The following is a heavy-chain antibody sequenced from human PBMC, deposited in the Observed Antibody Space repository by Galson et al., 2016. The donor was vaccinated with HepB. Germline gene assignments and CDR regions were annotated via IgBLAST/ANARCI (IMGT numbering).Heavy chain of an antibody. CDR2: VRTDNGDT. D-gene: IGHD2-2*01. CDR1: GYTFANYY. J-gene: IGHJ4*02. CDR3: ARGHCTGTNCYWNFDY. Sequence: SVKVSCKVSGYTFANYYVTWVRQAPGQGLEWMGWVRTDNGDTNYAQKLQDRVAMTADTSTSTAYMELRSLRSADTAVYYCARGHCTGTNCYWNFDYWGQGTLVTVSP. V-gene: IGHV1-18*01.